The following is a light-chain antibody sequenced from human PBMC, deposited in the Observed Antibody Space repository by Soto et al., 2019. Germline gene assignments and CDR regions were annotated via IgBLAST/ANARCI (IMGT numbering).Light chain of an antibody. Sequence: EIVMTQSPATLSVSPGERVTLSCRASQSVSSRLAWYQQKPGQAPRLLIYDASNRATGIPARFSGSGSGTDFTLTISSLEPEDFAVYYCHQRSNWPITFGQGTRLEIK. V-gene: IGKV3-11*01. CDR3: HQRSNWPIT. J-gene: IGKJ5*01. CDR2: DAS. CDR1: QSVSSR.